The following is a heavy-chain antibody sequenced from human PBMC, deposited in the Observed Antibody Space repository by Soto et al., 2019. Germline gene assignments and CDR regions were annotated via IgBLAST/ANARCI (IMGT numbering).Heavy chain of an antibody. J-gene: IGHJ5*02. Sequence: EVQLLESGGGLGHPGGSLRLSCAASGFVFSTYAMSWVRQVPGKGLEWVSTISGNGGATYYADSVKGRFTISRDNSNNTMALQVNSLRVEDTAVYYCAKLPRRTLIGLPIPSPWGQGTLVAVSS. CDR2: ISGNGGAT. CDR1: GFVFSTYA. V-gene: IGHV3-23*01. CDR3: AKLPRRTLIGLPIPSP. D-gene: IGHD3-16*01.